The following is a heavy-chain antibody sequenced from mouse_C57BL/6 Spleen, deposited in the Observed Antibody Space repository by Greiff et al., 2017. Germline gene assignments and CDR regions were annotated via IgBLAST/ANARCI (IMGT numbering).Heavy chain of an antibody. CDR2: IYPGDGDT. J-gene: IGHJ1*03. V-gene: IGHV1-80*01. CDR3: ARSNYGSGYDFDV. Sequence: QVQLKESGAELVKPGASVKISCKASGYAFSSYWMNWVKQRPGKGLEWIGQIYPGDGDTNYNGKFKGKATLTADKSSSTAYMQLSSLTSEDSAVYFCARSNYGSGYDFDVWGTGTTVTVSS. D-gene: IGHD1-1*01. CDR1: GYAFSSYW.